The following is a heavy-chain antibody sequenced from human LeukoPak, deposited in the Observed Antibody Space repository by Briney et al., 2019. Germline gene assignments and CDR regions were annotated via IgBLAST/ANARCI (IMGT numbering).Heavy chain of an antibody. CDR3: ARAWVLRYFDWLYPPNPFEY. Sequence: GASVKVCCKASGYTFTSYGISWVRQAPGQWLEWMGWISAYNGKTNYAQKLQGRVTMTTDTSTSTAYMELRSLRSDDTAVYYCARAWVLRYFDWLYPPNPFEYWGQGTLVTVSS. CDR1: GYTFTSYG. D-gene: IGHD3-9*01. CDR2: ISAYNGKT. J-gene: IGHJ4*02. V-gene: IGHV1-18*04.